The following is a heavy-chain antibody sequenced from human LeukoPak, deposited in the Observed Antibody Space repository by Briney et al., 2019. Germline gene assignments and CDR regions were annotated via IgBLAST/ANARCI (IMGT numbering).Heavy chain of an antibody. J-gene: IGHJ4*02. Sequence: SETLSLTCVVYGGSFSGYYWSWIRQPPGKGLEWIGEINHSGSTNYNPSLKSRVTISVDTSKNQFSLKLSSVTAADTAVYYCARGPPLRYFDWLLCDYWGQGTLVTVSS. V-gene: IGHV4-34*01. CDR3: ARGPPLRYFDWLLCDY. D-gene: IGHD3-9*01. CDR1: GGSFSGYY. CDR2: INHSGST.